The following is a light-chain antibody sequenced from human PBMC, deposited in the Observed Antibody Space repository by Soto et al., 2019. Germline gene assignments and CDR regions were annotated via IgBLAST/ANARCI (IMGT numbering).Light chain of an antibody. CDR2: EVR. J-gene: IGLJ2*01. V-gene: IGLV2-14*03. Sequence: QSALTQPASVSGSPGQSITISCAGTMRDIGAYNLVSWYQQHPGKAPQLIIYEVRNRPSGISFRFSGSKSGYTASLTISGLQSEDEADYYCSSVTSKSTLIFGGGTKLTVL. CDR3: SSVTSKSTLI. CDR1: MRDIGAYNL.